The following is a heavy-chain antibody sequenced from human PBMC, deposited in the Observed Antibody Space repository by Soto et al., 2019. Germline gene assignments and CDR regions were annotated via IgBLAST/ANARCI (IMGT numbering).Heavy chain of an antibody. CDR3: ASSSHYDILTGTTSSYSGVTL. Sequence: EVQLLESGGGFVQPGGSLRLSCAASGFTFSNYAMSWVRQAPEKGLEWVSAISGNGFNTYYADSVKGRFTISRDNSRNTLYLQINTLSPEATAVYSCASSSHYDILTGTTSSYSGVTLWAQGTTSTFS. D-gene: IGHD3-9*01. CDR2: ISGNGFNT. V-gene: IGHV3-23*01. J-gene: IGHJ6*02. CDR1: GFTFSNYA.